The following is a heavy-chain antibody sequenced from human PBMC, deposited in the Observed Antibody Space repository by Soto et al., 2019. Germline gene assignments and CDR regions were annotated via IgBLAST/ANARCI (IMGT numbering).Heavy chain of an antibody. J-gene: IGHJ4*02. Sequence: QVQLVQSGAEVKKPGSSVKVSCKASGGTFSSYRINWVRQAPGQGLEWVGGIVPIYRTADYAQKFQGRVTITADESARTACMELRSLKSQDTAVYYCARDSGAKLSSSWGQGTLVTVSS. CDR2: IVPIYRTA. CDR3: ARDSGAKLSSS. V-gene: IGHV1-69*01. CDR1: GGTFSSYR. D-gene: IGHD6-13*01.